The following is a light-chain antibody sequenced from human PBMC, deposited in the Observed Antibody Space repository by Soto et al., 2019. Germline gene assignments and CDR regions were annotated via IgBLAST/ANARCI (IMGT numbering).Light chain of an antibody. V-gene: IGKV1-17*03. Sequence: IQMTQSASAMSAYDGDSVTITCRASQGISNSLAWFQQKPGKVPQRLIYGASSLQSGVPSRFSGSGSGTEFSLTISSLQPEDFPTXHXLPPNSSPRPFGEVGKV. CDR2: GAS. J-gene: IGKJ1*01. CDR1: QGISNS. CDR3: LPPNSSPRP.